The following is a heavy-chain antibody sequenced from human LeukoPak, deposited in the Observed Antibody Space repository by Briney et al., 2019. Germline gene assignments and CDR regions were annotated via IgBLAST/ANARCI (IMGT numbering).Heavy chain of an antibody. J-gene: IGHJ3*01. Sequence: SETLPLTCAVYGGSFSGYYWNWIRQSPGKGLEWIGEINHSGYTDKNPSLKSRITISVDTSKNQFSLKLTSVTAADTALYYCARGEKWDLHAFDFWGQGTMVTVSS. CDR3: ARGEKWDLHAFDF. CDR2: INHSGYT. V-gene: IGHV4-34*01. D-gene: IGHD1-26*01. CDR1: GGSFSGYY.